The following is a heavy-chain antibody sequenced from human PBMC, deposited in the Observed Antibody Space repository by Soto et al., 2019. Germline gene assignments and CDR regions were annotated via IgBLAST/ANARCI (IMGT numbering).Heavy chain of an antibody. D-gene: IGHD6-13*01. CDR3: ARGARWWAAAIGS. J-gene: IGHJ5*02. CDR1: GGSFSGYY. V-gene: IGHV4-34*01. Sequence: PSETLSLTCAVYGGSFSGYYRSWIRQPPGKGLEWIGEINHSGSTNYNPSLKSRVTISVDTSKNQFSLKLSSVTAADTAVYYCARGARWWAAAIGSWGQGTLVTVSS. CDR2: INHSGST.